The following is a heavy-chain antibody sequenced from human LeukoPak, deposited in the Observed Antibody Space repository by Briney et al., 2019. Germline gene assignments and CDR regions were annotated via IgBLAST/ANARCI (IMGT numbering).Heavy chain of an antibody. D-gene: IGHD5-18*01. CDR3: ARENPPIQLWLSHVYDAFDI. CDR1: GFIFSSYS. CDR2: ISSSSSYI. Sequence: GGSLRLSCAASGFIFSSYSMNWVRQAPGKGLEWVSSISSSSSYIYYADSVKGRFTISRDNAKNSLYLQMNSLRAEDTAVYYCARENPPIQLWLSHVYDAFDIWGQGTMVTVPS. J-gene: IGHJ3*02. V-gene: IGHV3-21*01.